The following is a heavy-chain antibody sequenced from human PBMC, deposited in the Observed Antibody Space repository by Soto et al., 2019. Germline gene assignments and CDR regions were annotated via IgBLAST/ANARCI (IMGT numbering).Heavy chain of an antibody. Sequence: EVQLLESGGGLVQPGGSLRLSCAASGFTFSSYAMSWVRQAPGKGLEWVSAISGSGGSTYYADSVKGRFTISRDNSKNTLYLQMNSLRAEDTAVDYCAKPLYSSGWYGWFDPWGQGPLVTVYS. D-gene: IGHD6-19*01. CDR2: ISGSGGST. CDR1: GFTFSSYA. J-gene: IGHJ5*02. CDR3: AKPLYSSGWYGWFDP. V-gene: IGHV3-23*01.